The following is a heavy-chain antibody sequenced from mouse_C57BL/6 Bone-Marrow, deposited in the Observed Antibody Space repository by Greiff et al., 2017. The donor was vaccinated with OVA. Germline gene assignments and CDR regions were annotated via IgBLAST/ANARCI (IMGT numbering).Heavy chain of an antibody. Sequence: VQLKQSGAELVRPGASVKLSCTASGFNIKDDYMHWVKQRPEQGLEWIGWIDPENGDTEYASKFQGKATITADTSSNTAYLQLSSLTSEDTAVYYCINWLGSYFDYWGQGTTLTVSS. CDR1: GFNIKDDY. D-gene: IGHD4-1*02. CDR2: IDPENGDT. J-gene: IGHJ2*01. V-gene: IGHV14-4*01. CDR3: INWLGSYFDY.